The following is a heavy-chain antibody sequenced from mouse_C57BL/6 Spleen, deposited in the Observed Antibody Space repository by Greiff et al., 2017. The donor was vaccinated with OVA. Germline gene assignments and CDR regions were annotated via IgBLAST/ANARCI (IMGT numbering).Heavy chain of an antibody. CDR2: IDPETGGT. D-gene: IGHD2-14*01. CDR1: GYTFTDYE. V-gene: IGHV1-15*01. Sequence: VQLQQSGAELVRPGASVTLSCKASGYTFTDYEMHWVKQTPVHGLEWIGAIDPETGGTAYNQKFKGKAILTADKSSSTAYMELRSLTSEDSAVYYCTRGTTGYYYAMDYWGKGTSVTVSS. CDR3: TRGTTGYYYAMDY. J-gene: IGHJ4*01.